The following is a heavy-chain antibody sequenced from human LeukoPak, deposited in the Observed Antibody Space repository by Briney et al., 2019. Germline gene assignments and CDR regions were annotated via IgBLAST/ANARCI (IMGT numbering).Heavy chain of an antibody. D-gene: IGHD4-17*01. V-gene: IGHV3-23*01. CDR3: AKDRATVPRGNWFDP. Sequence: GGSLRLSCAAAGFTFSSYAMSWVRQAPGKGLECVSAISGSGGSTYYADSVKGRFTISRDNSKNTLYLQMNSLRAEDTAVYYCAKDRATVPRGNWFDPWGQGTLVTVSS. CDR2: ISGSGGST. CDR1: GFTFSSYA. J-gene: IGHJ5*02.